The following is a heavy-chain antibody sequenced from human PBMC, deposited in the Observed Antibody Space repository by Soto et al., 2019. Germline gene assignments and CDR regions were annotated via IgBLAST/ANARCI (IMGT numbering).Heavy chain of an antibody. V-gene: IGHV3-7*01. D-gene: IGHD3-16*01. J-gene: IGHJ4*02. CDR2: MDQDGSET. CDR3: VCGGNFFIF. CDR1: GFTFSTYW. Sequence: EVQLVESGGGLVQPGGSLRLSCAASGFTFSTYWMTWVRQPPGKGLEWVANMDQDGSETYYVDSVRGRFTVSRDNAKNSLYLLLYSLRVEHSVVYYCVCGGNFFIFWGQGTLVTVSP.